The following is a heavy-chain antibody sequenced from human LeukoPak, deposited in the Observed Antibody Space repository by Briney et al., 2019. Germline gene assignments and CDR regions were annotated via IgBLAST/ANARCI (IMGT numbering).Heavy chain of an antibody. CDR3: ARDGERATITPYYFDY. J-gene: IGHJ4*02. CDR2: ISSASGSI. D-gene: IGHD5-24*01. Sequence: LAGGSLRLSCAASGFTFSSYSMNWVRQAPGKGLEWVSYISSASGSIYYADSVKGRFTISRDNAKNSLYLQMNSLRVEDTAVYYCARDGERATITPYYFDYWGQGTLVTVSS. CDR1: GFTFSSYS. V-gene: IGHV3-48*04.